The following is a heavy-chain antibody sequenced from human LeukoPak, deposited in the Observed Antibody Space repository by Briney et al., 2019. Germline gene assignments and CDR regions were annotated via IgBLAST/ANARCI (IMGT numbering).Heavy chain of an antibody. CDR1: GGSFSGYY. Sequence: SETLSLTCAVYGGSFSGYYWSWIRQPPGKGLEWIGEINHSGSTNYNPSLKSRVTISVDTSKNQFSLKLSSVTAEDTAVYYCATPPPNDYWGQGTLVTVSS. CDR2: INHSGST. V-gene: IGHV4-34*01. CDR3: ATPPPNDY. J-gene: IGHJ4*02.